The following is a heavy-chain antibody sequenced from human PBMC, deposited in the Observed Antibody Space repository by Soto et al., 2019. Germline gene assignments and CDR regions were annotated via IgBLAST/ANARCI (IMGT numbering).Heavy chain of an antibody. CDR3: VRGCGAATATIFDY. Sequence: QVQLVESGGGLVKPGGSLRLSCAASGFRFSGYYMTWNRQAPGKGLEWVSYISSSGTTTYYADSVKGRFTISRDNAKSSLYLQMNSLRDADTAVYYCVRGCGAATATIFDYWGQGTLVTVSS. J-gene: IGHJ4*02. V-gene: IGHV3-11*01. CDR2: ISSSGTTT. CDR1: GFRFSGYY. D-gene: IGHD6-13*01.